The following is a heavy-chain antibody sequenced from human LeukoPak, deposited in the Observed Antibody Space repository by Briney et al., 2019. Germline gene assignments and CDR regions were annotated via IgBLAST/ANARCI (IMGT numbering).Heavy chain of an antibody. CDR3: AHFGVCSSTSCYAYFQH. J-gene: IGHJ1*01. Sequence: SGPTLVKPTQTLTLTCTFSGFSLSTSGVGVGWIRQPPGKALEWLALIYWDDDKRYSPSLKSRLTITKDTSKNQVVLTMTNMDPVDTATYYCAHFGVCSSTSCYAYFQHWGQGTLVTVSS. D-gene: IGHD2-2*01. V-gene: IGHV2-5*02. CDR2: IYWDDDK. CDR1: GFSLSTSGVG.